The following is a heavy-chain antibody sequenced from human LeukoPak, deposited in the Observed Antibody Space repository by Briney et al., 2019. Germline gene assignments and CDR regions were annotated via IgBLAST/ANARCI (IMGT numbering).Heavy chain of an antibody. D-gene: IGHD3-10*01. Sequence: GGSLRLSCAASGFTLSSFWMSWVRQAPGKGLEWVANIKQDGNEKYYADSVKGRFTISRDNSKNTLYLQMNSLRAEDTAVYYCARGGFNYAGMDVWGQGTTVTVSS. V-gene: IGHV3-7*02. J-gene: IGHJ6*02. CDR3: ARGGFNYAGMDV. CDR1: GFTLSSFW. CDR2: IKQDGNEK.